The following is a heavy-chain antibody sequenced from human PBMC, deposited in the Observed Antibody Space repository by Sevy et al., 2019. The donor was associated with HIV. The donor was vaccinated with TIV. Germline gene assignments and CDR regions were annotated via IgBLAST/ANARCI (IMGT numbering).Heavy chain of an antibody. V-gene: IGHV4-59*01. CDR1: GGSMSDYY. D-gene: IGHD1-26*01. CDR2: VYYTGTT. CDR3: ARNSGGYHLGY. Sequence: SETLSLTCTVSGGSMSDYYWSWIRQPPGKELEWIGYVYYTGTTNYNPALESRVTISVDTSKKQFFLKLRSVTAAVTAFYYCARNSGGYHLGYWGQGTLVTVSS. J-gene: IGHJ4*02.